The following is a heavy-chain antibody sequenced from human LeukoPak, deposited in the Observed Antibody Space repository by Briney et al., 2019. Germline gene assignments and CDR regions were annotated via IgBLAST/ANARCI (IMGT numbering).Heavy chain of an antibody. Sequence: RGSLRLSCAASGFSFSDFNMNWVRQAPGKGLEWISYISSTSTNIYYADSVKGRFTISRDNAKNSLYLQMSSLRAEDTAIYYCARGTYASGNSYWGQGTLVTVSS. CDR3: ARGTYASGNSY. J-gene: IGHJ4*02. D-gene: IGHD3-10*01. CDR2: ISSTSTNI. V-gene: IGHV3-48*01. CDR1: GFSFSDFN.